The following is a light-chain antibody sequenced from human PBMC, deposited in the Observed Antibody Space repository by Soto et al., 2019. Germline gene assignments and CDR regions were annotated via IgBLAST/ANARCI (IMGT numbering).Light chain of an antibody. CDR2: DAS. CDR1: QSIGGW. Sequence: DIQMTQSPSSLSASVGDRVTITCRASQSIGGWLAWYQRKPGRAPDLLISDASSLESGVPSRFSGSGSGTEFTLTISSLQPDDFANYYCQQYHSYPWTFGQGTRLEIK. V-gene: IGKV1-5*01. J-gene: IGKJ5*01. CDR3: QQYHSYPWT.